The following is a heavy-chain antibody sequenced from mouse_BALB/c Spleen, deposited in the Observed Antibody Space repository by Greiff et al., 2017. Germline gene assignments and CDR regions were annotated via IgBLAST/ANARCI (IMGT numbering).Heavy chain of an antibody. V-gene: IGHV5-6-4*01. CDR1: GFTFSSYA. CDR3: TRDRGNPRNYFDY. Sequence: DVQLVESGGGLVKPGGSLKLSCAASGFTFSSYAMSWVRQTPEKRLEWVASISSGGSTYYPDSVKGRFTISRDNAENTLYLQMSSLKSEDTAMYYCTRDRGNPRNYFDYWGQGTTLTVSS. J-gene: IGHJ2*01. CDR2: ISSGGST.